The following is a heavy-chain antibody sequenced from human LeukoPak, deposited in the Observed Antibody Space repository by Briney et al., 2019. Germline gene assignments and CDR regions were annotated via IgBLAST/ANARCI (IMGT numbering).Heavy chain of an antibody. V-gene: IGHV4-34*01. Sequence: PSETLSLTCAVYGGSFSGYYWSWIRQPPGKGLEWIGEINHSGSTNYNPSLKGRVTISVDTSENQFSLKLSSVTAADTAVYYCAPLGYCSGGSCPSHYGMDVWGQGTTVTVSS. D-gene: IGHD2-15*01. J-gene: IGHJ6*02. CDR3: APLGYCSGGSCPSHYGMDV. CDR2: INHSGST. CDR1: GGSFSGYY.